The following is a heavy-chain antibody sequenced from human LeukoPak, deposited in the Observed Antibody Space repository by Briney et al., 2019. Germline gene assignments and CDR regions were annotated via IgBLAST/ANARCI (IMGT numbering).Heavy chain of an antibody. V-gene: IGHV1-8*01. J-gene: IGHJ3*02. D-gene: IGHD3-22*01. CDR1: GYTFTSYD. CDR2: MNPNSGNT. Sequence: ASVKVSCKAFGYTFTSYDINWVRQATGQGLEWMGWMNPNSGNTGYAQNFQGTVTMTRNPSLSRAYMELSSLRSEDTGVYYCARPYDTSGRSPNDALAIWGQGTMPMVSS. CDR3: ARPYDTSGRSPNDALAI.